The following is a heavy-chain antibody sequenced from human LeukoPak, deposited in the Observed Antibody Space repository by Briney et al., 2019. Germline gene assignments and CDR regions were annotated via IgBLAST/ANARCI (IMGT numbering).Heavy chain of an antibody. D-gene: IGHD1-7*01. V-gene: IGHV3-30-3*01. CDR1: GFTFSSYA. CDR3: AREAITGTTFTFDN. J-gene: IGHJ4*02. Sequence: GRSLRLSCAASGFTFSSYAMHWVRQAPGKGLEWVAVISYDGSNKYYADSVKGRFTISRDNSKNTLYLQMNSLRAEDTAVYYCAREAITGTTFTFDNWGQGTLVTVSS. CDR2: ISYDGSNK.